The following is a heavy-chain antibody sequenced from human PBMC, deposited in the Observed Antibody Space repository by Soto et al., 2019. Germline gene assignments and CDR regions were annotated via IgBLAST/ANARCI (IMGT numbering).Heavy chain of an antibody. V-gene: IGHV3-74*01. CDR3: ARASMDYDQYWHFDL. D-gene: IGHD4-17*01. CDR1: GCTFSSYW. CDR2: INSDGSST. Sequence: GGSLRLSCAASGCTFSSYWMHWVRQAPGKGLVWVSRINSDGSSTSYADSVKGRFTISRDNAKNTLYLQMNSLRAEDTAVYYCARASMDYDQYWHFDLWGRGTLVTVSS. J-gene: IGHJ2*01.